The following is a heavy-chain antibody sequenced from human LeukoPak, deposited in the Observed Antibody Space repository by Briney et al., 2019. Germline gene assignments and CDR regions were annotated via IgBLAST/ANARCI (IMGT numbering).Heavy chain of an antibody. CDR2: IYYSGST. V-gene: IGHV4-59*08. D-gene: IGHD6-19*01. CDR1: GGSISSYY. Sequence: SETLSLTCTVSGGSISSYYWSWIRQPPGKGLEWIGYIYYSGSTNYNPSLKSRVTISVDTSKNQFSLKLSSVTAADTAVYYCARLEVGPSGWYGSDAFDIWGQGTMVTVSS. CDR3: ARLEVGPSGWYGSDAFDI. J-gene: IGHJ3*02.